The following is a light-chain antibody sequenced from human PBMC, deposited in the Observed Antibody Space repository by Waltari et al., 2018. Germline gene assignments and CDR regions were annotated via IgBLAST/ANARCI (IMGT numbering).Light chain of an antibody. Sequence: EIVVTQSPATLSVSPGARATLSCRVSQSVNTILAWYQHKPGQAPRLLIYGASTRAAGVSARFSGSGSGTEFTLTISSLQSEDFGVYYCQQYRLWPLTFGGGTKVEIK. V-gene: IGKV3-15*01. CDR2: GAS. J-gene: IGKJ4*01. CDR1: QSVNTI. CDR3: QQYRLWPLT.